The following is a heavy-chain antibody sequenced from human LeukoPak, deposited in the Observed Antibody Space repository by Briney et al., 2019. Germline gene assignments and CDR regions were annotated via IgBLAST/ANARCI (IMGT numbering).Heavy chain of an antibody. V-gene: IGHV3-23*01. CDR1: GIPFSHYA. CDR2: SVSSGRS. Sequence: PGGSLRPPCEAFGIPFSHYAMNWGPQAPGKGPGGDSLSVSSGRSYYADSVNGRFSLSRDNSKNTLYLPMNSLRDEDAAGYYCAKGPVSAIVGATTLDFWGQGTLVTVSS. J-gene: IGHJ4*02. D-gene: IGHD1-26*01. CDR3: AKGPVSAIVGATTLDF.